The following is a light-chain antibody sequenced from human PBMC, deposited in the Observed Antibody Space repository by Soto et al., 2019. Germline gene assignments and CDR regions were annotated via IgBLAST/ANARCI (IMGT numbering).Light chain of an antibody. V-gene: IGKV1-8*01. CDR3: HQYYSYPPT. CDR2: AAS. Sequence: AIRMTQSPSSLSASTGDRVTITCRASQGISSYLAWYQQKPGKAPKLLIYAASTLQSGVPSRFSGSGSGTDVTLTSSCLQSEDFATYYCHQYYSYPPTFGQGTKVEIK. J-gene: IGKJ1*01. CDR1: QGISSY.